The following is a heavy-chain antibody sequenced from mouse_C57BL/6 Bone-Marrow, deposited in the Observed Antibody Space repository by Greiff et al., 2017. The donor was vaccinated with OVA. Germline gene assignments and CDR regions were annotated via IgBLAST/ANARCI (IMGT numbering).Heavy chain of an antibody. V-gene: IGHV1-69*01. CDR1: GYTFTSYW. CDR3: ASCPNYYGSSYDYAMDY. J-gene: IGHJ4*01. CDR2: IDPSDSYT. D-gene: IGHD1-1*01. Sequence: QVQLQQPGAELVMPGASVKLSCKASGYTFTSYWMHWVKQRPGQGLEWIGEIDPSDSYTNYNQKFKGKSTLTVDKSSSTAYMQLSSLTSEDSAVYYCASCPNYYGSSYDYAMDYWGQGTSVTVSS.